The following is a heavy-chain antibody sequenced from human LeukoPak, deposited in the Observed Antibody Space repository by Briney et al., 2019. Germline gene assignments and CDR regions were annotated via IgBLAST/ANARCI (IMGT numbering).Heavy chain of an antibody. V-gene: IGHV4-61*05. J-gene: IGHJ6*03. CDR2: IYYSGIT. Sequence: PSETLSLTCAVSGGSISSGDYSWSWIGQPPGKGLEWIVYIYYSGITNYNTSLKSQVHISVEKSKNQFYLKLSSVTAADTAVYYCARSTTWVRYMDVWGKGTTVTVSS. CDR1: GGSISSGDYS. D-gene: IGHD4-11*01. CDR3: ARSTTWVRYMDV.